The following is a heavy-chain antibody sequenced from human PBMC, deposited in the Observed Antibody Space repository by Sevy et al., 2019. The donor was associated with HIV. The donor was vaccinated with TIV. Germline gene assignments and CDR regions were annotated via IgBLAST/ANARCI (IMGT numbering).Heavy chain of an antibody. CDR1: GYTFSDSGYY. CDR3: ARGSYDFWTGPVDYDYGMDV. CDR2: INPKSGAT. D-gene: IGHD3-3*01. J-gene: IGHJ6*02. V-gene: IGHV1-2*02. Sequence: ASVKVSCKASGYTFSDSGYYVHWVRQAPGQGLEWMGWINPKSGATNYAQKFQGRVTMTRDTSVSTANMELNRLTSDDTAVYYCARGSYDFWTGPVDYDYGMDVWGQGTTVTVSS.